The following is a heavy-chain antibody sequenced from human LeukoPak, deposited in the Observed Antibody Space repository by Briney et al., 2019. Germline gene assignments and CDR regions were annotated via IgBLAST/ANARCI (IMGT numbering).Heavy chain of an antibody. V-gene: IGHV4-59*01. CDR1: GGSISSYH. D-gene: IGHD3-22*01. Sequence: SETLSLTCTVSGGSISSYHWSWIRQSPGKGLEWIGYIYYSGSTDYNPSLKSRVTISVDTSKNQFSLKLSSVTAADTAVYHCARVRVSSGHHPWYFDYWGQGTLATVTS. CDR2: IYYSGST. CDR3: ARVRVSSGHHPWYFDY. J-gene: IGHJ4*02.